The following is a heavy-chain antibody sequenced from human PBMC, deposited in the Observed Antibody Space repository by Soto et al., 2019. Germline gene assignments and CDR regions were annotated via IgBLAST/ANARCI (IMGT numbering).Heavy chain of an antibody. Sequence: QVQLVQSGAEVKKPGASVKVSCKASGYTFTSYYMHWVRQAPGQGLEWMGIINPSGGSTSYAQKFQGSVTLTRDTSTSTVYMELSSLSSEDTAVYYCARAAVGAVEYWGQGTLVTVSS. CDR2: INPSGGST. J-gene: IGHJ4*02. CDR3: ARAAVGAVEY. CDR1: GYTFTSYY. V-gene: IGHV1-46*01. D-gene: IGHD6-25*01.